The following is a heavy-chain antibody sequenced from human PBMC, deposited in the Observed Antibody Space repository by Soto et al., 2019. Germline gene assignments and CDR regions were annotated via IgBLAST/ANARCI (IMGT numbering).Heavy chain of an antibody. Sequence: PSETLSLTCAVYGGSFSGYYWSWIRQPPGEGLEWIGEINHSGSTNYNPSLKSRVTISVDTSKNQFSLKLSSVTAADTAVYYCARGRELWFHYYYYGMDVWGQGTTVT. D-gene: IGHD5-18*01. CDR1: GGSFSGYY. J-gene: IGHJ6*02. CDR2: INHSGST. CDR3: ARGRELWFHYYYYGMDV. V-gene: IGHV4-34*01.